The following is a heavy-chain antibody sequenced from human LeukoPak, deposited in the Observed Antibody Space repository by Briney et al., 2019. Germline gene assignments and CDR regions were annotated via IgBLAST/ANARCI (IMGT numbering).Heavy chain of an antibody. J-gene: IGHJ5*02. CDR3: AKDLTLRSYGYGTFDP. Sequence: GGSLRLSCAASGFTFSSNYMSWVRQAPGKGLEWVSAISGSGGSTYYADSVKGRFTISRDNSKNTLYLQMNGLRAEDTAVYYCAKDLTLRSYGYGTFDPWGQGTLVTVSS. V-gene: IGHV3-23*01. D-gene: IGHD5-18*01. CDR1: GFTFSSNY. CDR2: ISGSGGST.